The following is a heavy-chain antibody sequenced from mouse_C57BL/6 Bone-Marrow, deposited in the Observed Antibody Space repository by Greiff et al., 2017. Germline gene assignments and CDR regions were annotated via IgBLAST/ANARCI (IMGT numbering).Heavy chain of an antibody. D-gene: IGHD1-1*01. J-gene: IGHJ2*01. CDR2: IYPGNSDT. CDR1: GYTFTSYW. Sequence: EVQLQQSGTVLARPGASVKMSCKTSGYTFTSYWMHWVKQRPGQGLEWIGAIYPGNSDTSYNQKFKGKAKLTAVTSASTAYMELSSLTNEDSAVYYCTRSLYYGSKGDYFDYWGQGTTLTVSS. CDR3: TRSLYYGSKGDYFDY. V-gene: IGHV1-5*01.